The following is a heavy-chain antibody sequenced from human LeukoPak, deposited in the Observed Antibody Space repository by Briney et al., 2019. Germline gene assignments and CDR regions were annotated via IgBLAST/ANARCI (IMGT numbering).Heavy chain of an antibody. J-gene: IGHJ6*04. CDR2: ISSSGSTI. Sequence: GGSLRLSCAASGFTFSDYYMSWIRQAPGKGLEWVSYISSSGSTIYYADSGKSRFTISRDNANNSLFLQMNGLRAEDTAVYYCAELGITMIGGVWGKGTTVTISS. CDR3: AELGITMIGGV. CDR1: GFTFSDYY. D-gene: IGHD3-10*02. V-gene: IGHV3-11*04.